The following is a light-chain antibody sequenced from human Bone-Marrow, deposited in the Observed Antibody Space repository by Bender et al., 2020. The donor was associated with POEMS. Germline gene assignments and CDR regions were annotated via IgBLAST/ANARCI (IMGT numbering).Light chain of an antibody. CDR2: DVT. CDR1: SGDVGGYNY. Sequence: QSALTQPPSASGSPGQSVTISCTGTSGDVGGYNYVSWYQQHPGKAPKLMIYDVTNRPSGISNRFSGSKSGNTASLAITGLQADDEADYYCSSYSSTFTGVFGGGTKVTVL. CDR3: SSYSSTFTGV. V-gene: IGLV2-14*01. J-gene: IGLJ3*02.